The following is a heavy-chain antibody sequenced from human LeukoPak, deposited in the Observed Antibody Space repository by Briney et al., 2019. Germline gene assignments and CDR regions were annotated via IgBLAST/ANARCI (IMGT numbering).Heavy chain of an antibody. J-gene: IGHJ3*02. Sequence: PSETLSLTCAVYGGSFSGYYWSWIRQPLGKGLEWIGEINHSGSTNYNPSLKSRVTISVDTSNNQFSLKLSSVTAADTAAYYCARGGGFDAFDIWGQGTMVTVSS. CDR3: ARGGGFDAFDI. CDR1: GGSFSGYY. V-gene: IGHV4-34*01. CDR2: INHSGST. D-gene: IGHD6-25*01.